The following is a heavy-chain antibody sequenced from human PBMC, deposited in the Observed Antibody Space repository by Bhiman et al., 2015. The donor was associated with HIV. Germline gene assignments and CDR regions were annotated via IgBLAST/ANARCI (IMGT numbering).Heavy chain of an antibody. Sequence: VQLVESGGGVVQPGGSLRLSCAASGFTFSSYGMHWVRQAPGKGLEWVAFIRYDGSNKYYADSVKGRFTISRDNSKNTLYLQMNSLRAEDTAVYYCAKDRIVRSIAALSDYWGQGTLVTVSS. V-gene: IGHV3-30*02. CDR2: IRYDGSNK. CDR3: AKDRIVRSIAALSDY. J-gene: IGHJ4*02. CDR1: GFTFSSYG. D-gene: IGHD6-6*01.